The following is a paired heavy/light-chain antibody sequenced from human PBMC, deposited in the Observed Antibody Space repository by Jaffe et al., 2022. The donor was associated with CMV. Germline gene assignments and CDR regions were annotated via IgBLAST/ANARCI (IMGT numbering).Heavy chain of an antibody. CDR3: ASSRVGYSYGRYYYYGMDV. CDR1: GFTFSDYY. D-gene: IGHD5-18*01. Sequence: QVQLVESGGGLVKPGGSLRLSCAASGFTFSDYYMSWIRQAPGKGLEWVSYISSSGSTIYYADSVKGRFTISRDNAKNSLYLQMNSLRAEDTAVYYCASSRVGYSYGRYYYYGMDVWGQGTTVTVSS. J-gene: IGHJ6*02. V-gene: IGHV3-11*01. CDR2: ISSSGSTI.
Light chain of an antibody. CDR3: QQSYSTLPWT. J-gene: IGKJ1*01. Sequence: DIQMTQSPSSLSASVGDRVTITCRASQSISSYLNWYQQKPGKAPKLLIYAASSLQSGVPSRFSGSGSGTDFTLTISSLQPEDFATYYCQQSYSTLPWTFGQGTKVEIK. V-gene: IGKV1-39*01. CDR1: QSISSY. CDR2: AAS.